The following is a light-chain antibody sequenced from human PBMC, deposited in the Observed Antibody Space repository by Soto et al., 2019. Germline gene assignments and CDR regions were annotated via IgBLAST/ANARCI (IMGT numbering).Light chain of an antibody. CDR1: QDISNY. J-gene: IGKJ3*01. V-gene: IGKV1-27*01. CDR2: DVS. Sequence: DIQMTQSPSSLSASVGDRVTITCRASQDISNYLAWYQQKPGEGPKLLIYDVSSLQSGVPSRFGGSGSGTDFTLTISSLQPEDAATDYYQKYNNAPHFGPGTKVDIK. CDR3: QKYNNAPH.